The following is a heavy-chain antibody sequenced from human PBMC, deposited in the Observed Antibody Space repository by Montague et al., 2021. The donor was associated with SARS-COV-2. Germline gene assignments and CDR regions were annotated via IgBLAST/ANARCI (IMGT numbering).Heavy chain of an antibody. Sequence: SLRLSCAASGFTFSSYGMHWVRQAPGKGLEWVAVIWYDGSNKYYADSVKGRFTISRDNSKNTLYLQMNSLRAEDTAVYYCARVPYDSSGYYSPSGDYWGQGTLVTVSS. CDR2: IWYDGSNK. D-gene: IGHD3-22*01. J-gene: IGHJ4*02. CDR1: GFTFSSYG. CDR3: ARVPYDSSGYYSPSGDY. V-gene: IGHV3-33*01.